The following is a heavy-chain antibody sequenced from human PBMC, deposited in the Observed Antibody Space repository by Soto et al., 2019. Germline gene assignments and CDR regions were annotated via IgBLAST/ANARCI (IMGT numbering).Heavy chain of an antibody. J-gene: IGHJ6*02. V-gene: IGHV1-69*01. CDR1: GGTFSSYV. D-gene: IGHD5-18*01. CDR3: ARVYLGPDTAMFMHVYYYGRDV. Sequence: QVQLVQSGAEVKKPGSSVKVSCKPSGGTFSSYVISWVRQAPGQGLEWMGGIIPIFGTANYAQKFQGRVTITADESTSTAYMELSSLTSEDTAVYYCARVYLGPDTAMFMHVYYYGRDVWGQGTTVTVSS. CDR2: IIPIFGTA.